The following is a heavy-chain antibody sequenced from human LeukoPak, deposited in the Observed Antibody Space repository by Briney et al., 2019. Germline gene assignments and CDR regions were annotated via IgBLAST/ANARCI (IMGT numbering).Heavy chain of an antibody. Sequence: GGSLRLSCAASGFAFSNAWMSWVRQAPGKGLEWVAVISYDGVNKYYADSVKGRFTISRDNSKNTLYLQMNSLRAEDTAVYYCAKTTRPEGYCSGGSCWEYGMDVWGQGTTVTVSS. V-gene: IGHV3-30*18. CDR3: AKTTRPEGYCSGGSCWEYGMDV. CDR1: GFAFSNAW. CDR2: ISYDGVNK. J-gene: IGHJ6*02. D-gene: IGHD2-15*01.